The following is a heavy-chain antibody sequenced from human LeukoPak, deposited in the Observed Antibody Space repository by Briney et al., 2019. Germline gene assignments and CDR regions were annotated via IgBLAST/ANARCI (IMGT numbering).Heavy chain of an antibody. CDR3: ARAGSGYYNDAFDI. CDR2: IYHSGST. CDR1: GGSISSGGYS. V-gene: IGHV4-30-2*01. Sequence: SQTLSLTCAVSGGSISSGGYSWSWIRQPPGKGLGWIGYIYHSGSTYYNPSLKSRVTISVDRSKNQFSLKLSSVTAADTAVYYCARAGSGYYNDAFDIWGQGTMVTVSS. J-gene: IGHJ3*02. D-gene: IGHD3-22*01.